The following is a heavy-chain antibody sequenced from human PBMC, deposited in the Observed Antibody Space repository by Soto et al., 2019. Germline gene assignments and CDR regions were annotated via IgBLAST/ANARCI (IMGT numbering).Heavy chain of an antibody. CDR1: GFTFSSYA. D-gene: IGHD3-3*01. CDR2: ISYDGSNK. CDR3: ARDRVVDY. Sequence: GSLRLSCAASGFTFSSYAMHWVRQAPGKGLEWVAVISYDGSNKYYADSVKGRFTISRDNSKNTLYLQMNSLRAEDTAVYYCARDRVVDYWGQGTLVTVSS. J-gene: IGHJ4*02. V-gene: IGHV3-30-3*01.